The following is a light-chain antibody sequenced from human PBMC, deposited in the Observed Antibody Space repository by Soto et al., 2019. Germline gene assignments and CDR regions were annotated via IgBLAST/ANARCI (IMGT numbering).Light chain of an antibody. Sequence: ENVLTKSPGTLSLSPRERGTLSCRASQNLGTLYLAWFQQKSGQAPRLLIYSASRRATGIPDRFTGSGSGTDFTLTINRVEPEDFAVYFCQQYAGSPRTFGQVSMVDIK. CDR1: QNLGTLY. J-gene: IGKJ1*01. CDR2: SAS. V-gene: IGKV3-20*01. CDR3: QQYAGSPRT.